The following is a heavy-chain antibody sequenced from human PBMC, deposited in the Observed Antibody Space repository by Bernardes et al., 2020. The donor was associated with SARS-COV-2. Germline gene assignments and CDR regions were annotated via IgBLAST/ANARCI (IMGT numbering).Heavy chain of an antibody. CDR2: INSDGSST. Sequence: GSLSLSCAASGFTFSSYWMHWVRQAPGKGLVWVSRINSDGSSTSYADSVKGRFTISRDNAKNTLYLQMNSLRAEDTAVYYCARDLDYGSSGYLDYYYYGMDVWGQGTTVTVSS. CDR1: GFTFSSYW. J-gene: IGHJ6*02. CDR3: ARDLDYGSSGYLDYYYYGMDV. D-gene: IGHD3-22*01. V-gene: IGHV3-74*01.